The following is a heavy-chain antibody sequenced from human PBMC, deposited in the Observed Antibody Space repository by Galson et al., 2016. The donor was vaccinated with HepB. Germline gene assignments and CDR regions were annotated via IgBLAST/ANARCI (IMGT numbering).Heavy chain of an antibody. CDR3: ARDGRRGYDMDV. J-gene: IGHJ6*02. CDR1: GITLRNFI. Sequence: SLRLSCAASGITLRNFIIHWVRQPPGKGLEWVAAISHDDISKYYTDSVKGRFTISRDNAKNSLYLQMNSLRDEDTAVYYCARDGRRGYDMDVWGQGTTVTVSS. V-gene: IGHV3-30-3*01. CDR2: ISHDDISK.